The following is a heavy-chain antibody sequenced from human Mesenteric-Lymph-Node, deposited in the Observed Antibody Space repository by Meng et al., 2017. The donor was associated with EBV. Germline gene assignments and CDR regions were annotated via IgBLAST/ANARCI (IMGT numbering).Heavy chain of an antibody. D-gene: IGHD5-12*01. Sequence: QLHLQEAGPGLVKPSQTLSLTCGVSGDSISGGGYYWSWIRQPPGKGLEWIGYISYSGNTYYNTSLKSRLTISLDTSKNQFSLKLKSVTAADTAVYYCARALYSGYDYFDWGQGTLVTASS. CDR1: GDSISGGGYY. J-gene: IGHJ1*01. CDR3: ARALYSGYDYFD. V-gene: IGHV4-30-4*01. CDR2: ISYSGNT.